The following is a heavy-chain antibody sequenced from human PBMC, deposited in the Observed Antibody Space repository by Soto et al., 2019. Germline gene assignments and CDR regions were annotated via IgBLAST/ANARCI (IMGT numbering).Heavy chain of an antibody. CDR1: GDSVSSNSAA. CDR2: TYYRSKWYN. J-gene: IGHJ5*02. V-gene: IGHV6-1*01. Sequence: SQSLSLTCVISGDSVSSNSAAWNWIRQSPSRGLEWLGRTYYRSKWYNDYAVSVKSRITINPDTSKNQFSLQLNSVTPEDTAVYYCARDPGTGTTVLSHENWFDPWGQGTLVTVSS. CDR3: ARDPGTGTTVLSHENWFDP. D-gene: IGHD1-7*01.